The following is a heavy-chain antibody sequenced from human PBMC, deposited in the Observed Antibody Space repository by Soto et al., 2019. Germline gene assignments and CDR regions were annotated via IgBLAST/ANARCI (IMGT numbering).Heavy chain of an antibody. CDR1: GFTFSSYA. J-gene: IGHJ4*02. CDR2: ISYDGSNK. CDR3: MEGFFYDRCGSTWDFDY. Sequence: QVQLVESGGGVVQPGRSLRLSCAASGFTFSSYAMHWVRQAPGKGLEWVAVISYDGSNKYYADSVKGRFTISRGNSKEPALPQMNRPTGEEQGVYFWMEGFFYDRCGSTWDFDYWGQGTLVTVSS. V-gene: IGHV3-30-3*01. D-gene: IGHD3-22*01.